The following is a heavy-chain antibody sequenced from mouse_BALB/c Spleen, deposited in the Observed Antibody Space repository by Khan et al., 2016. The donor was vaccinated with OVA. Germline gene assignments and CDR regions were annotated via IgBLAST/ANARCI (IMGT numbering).Heavy chain of an antibody. D-gene: IGHD2-4*01. CDR2: IDPANGNT. CDR1: GFNIRDTY. V-gene: IGHV14-3*02. J-gene: IGHJ3*01. CDR3: ARDYGDVFAY. Sequence: EVQLQESGAELVKPGASVKLSCTASGFNIRDTYMHWVKQRPEQGLEWIGKIDPANGNTKSDPKFQDKATITADTSSNTAYLQLNSLTSEDTAVYYCARDYGDVFAYWGQGTLVTVSA.